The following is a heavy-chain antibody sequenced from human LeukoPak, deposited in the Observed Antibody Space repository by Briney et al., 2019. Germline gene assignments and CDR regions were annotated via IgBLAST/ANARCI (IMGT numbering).Heavy chain of an antibody. CDR3: AREPLSSGGFDY. CDR1: GFTFSNYA. D-gene: IGHD6-19*01. J-gene: IGHJ4*02. V-gene: IGHV3-23*01. CDR2: ITGSGGST. Sequence: GGSLRLSCAASGFTFSNYAMSWVRQAPGKGLEWVSVITGSGGSTFYADSVKGRFTISRDNSKNTLFLQMNSLRAEDTAVYYCAREPLSSGGFDYWGQGTLVTVSS.